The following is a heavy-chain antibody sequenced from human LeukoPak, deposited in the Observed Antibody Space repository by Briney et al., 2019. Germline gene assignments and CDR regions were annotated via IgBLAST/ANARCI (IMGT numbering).Heavy chain of an antibody. CDR1: GGSFSGYY. CDR3: ARVNSSGWYALDAFDI. J-gene: IGHJ3*02. V-gene: IGHV4-34*01. Sequence: SETLSLTCAVYGGSFSGYYWSWIRQPPGKGPEWIGEINHRGSTNYNPSLKSRVTISVDTSKNQFSLKLSSVTAADTAVYYCARVNSSGWYALDAFDIWGQGTMVTVSS. D-gene: IGHD6-19*01. CDR2: INHRGST.